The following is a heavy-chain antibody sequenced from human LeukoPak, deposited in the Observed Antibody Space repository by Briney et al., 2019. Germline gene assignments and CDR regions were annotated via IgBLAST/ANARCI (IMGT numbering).Heavy chain of an antibody. D-gene: IGHD3-9*01. CDR3: ARDVPRGWLFSI. J-gene: IGHJ4*02. CDR2: IYHSGST. V-gene: IGHV4-38-2*02. Sequence: PSETLSLTCTVSGYSISSGYYWGWIRQPPGKGLEWIGSIYHSGSTYYNPSLKSRVTISVDTSKNQFSLKLSSVTAADTAVYYCARDVPRGWLFSIWGQGTLVTVSS. CDR1: GYSISSGYY.